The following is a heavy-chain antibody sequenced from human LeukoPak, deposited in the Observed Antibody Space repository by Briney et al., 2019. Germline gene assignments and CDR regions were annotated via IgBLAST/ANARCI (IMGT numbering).Heavy chain of an antibody. D-gene: IGHD3-10*02. CDR2: ISYDGSNK. V-gene: IGHV3-30*18. CDR1: GFTVSSNY. J-gene: IGHJ4*02. CDR3: AKDRPLYVY. Sequence: GGSLRLSCAASGFTVSSNYMSWVRQAPGKGLEWVAVISYDGSNKYYADSVKGRFTISRDNSKNTLYLQMNSLRAEDTAVYYCAKDRPLYVYWGQGTLVTVSS.